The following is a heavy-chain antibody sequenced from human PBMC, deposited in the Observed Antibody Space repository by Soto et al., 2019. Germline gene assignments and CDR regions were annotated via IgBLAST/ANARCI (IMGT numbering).Heavy chain of an antibody. J-gene: IGHJ4*02. V-gene: IGHV1-18*01. CDR3: ARERDYDSSGYYYH. CDR1: GYTFTSYG. Sequence: ASVKVSCKASGYTFTSYGISWVRQAPGQGLEWMGWISAYNGNTNYAQKLQGRVTMTTDTSTSTAYMELRSLRSDDTTVDYGARERDYDSSGYYYHWGQGTLVTVSS. CDR2: ISAYNGNT. D-gene: IGHD3-22*01.